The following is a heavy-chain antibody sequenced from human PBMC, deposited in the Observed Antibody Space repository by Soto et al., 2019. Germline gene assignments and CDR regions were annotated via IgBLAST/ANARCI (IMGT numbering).Heavy chain of an antibody. Sequence: GGSLRLSCAASGFTFSTYWMNWVRQAPGKGLEWVANVNQDGSEKYYVDSVKSRFTISRDNAKNSLYLQMNSLRAEDTAVYYCARRNSGSFCFDYWGQGTLVTVSS. V-gene: IGHV3-7*03. CDR1: GFTFSTYW. J-gene: IGHJ4*02. D-gene: IGHD1-26*01. CDR2: VNQDGSEK. CDR3: ARRNSGSFCFDY.